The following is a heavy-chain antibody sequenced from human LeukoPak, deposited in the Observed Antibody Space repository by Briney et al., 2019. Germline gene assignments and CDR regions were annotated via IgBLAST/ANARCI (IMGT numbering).Heavy chain of an antibody. CDR1: GFTFSSYW. V-gene: IGHV3-7*01. Sequence: GGSLRLSCAASGFTFSSYWMSWVRQAPGKGLEWVANIKQDGSEKYYVDSVKGRFTISRGNAKNSLYLQMNSLRAEDTAVYYCARSRYFAYFDYWGQGTLVTVSS. D-gene: IGHD3-9*01. CDR2: IKQDGSEK. CDR3: ARSRYFAYFDY. J-gene: IGHJ4*02.